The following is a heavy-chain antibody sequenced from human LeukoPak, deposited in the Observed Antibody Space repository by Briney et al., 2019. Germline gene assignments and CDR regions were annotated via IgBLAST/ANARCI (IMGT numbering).Heavy chain of an antibody. V-gene: IGHV3-30-3*01. D-gene: IGHD1-26*01. CDR1: GFTFSSYA. Sequence: GGSLRLSCAASGFTFSSYAMHWVRQAPGKGLEWMAVISYDGSNKYYADSVKGRFTISRDNSKNTLYLQMNSLRAEDTAVYYCARHSGSYSGGFDYWGQGTLVTVSS. J-gene: IGHJ4*02. CDR2: ISYDGSNK. CDR3: ARHSGSYSGGFDY.